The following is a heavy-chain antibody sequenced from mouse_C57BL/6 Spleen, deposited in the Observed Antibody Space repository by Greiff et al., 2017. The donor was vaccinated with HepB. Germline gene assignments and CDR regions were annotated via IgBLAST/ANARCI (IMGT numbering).Heavy chain of an antibody. J-gene: IGHJ4*01. V-gene: IGHV1-82*01. Sequence: QVQLQQSGPELVKPGASVKISCKASGYAFSSSWMNWVKQRPGKGLEWIGRIYPGDGDTNYNGKFKGKATLTADKSSSTAYMQLSSLTSEDSAVYFCARPYDDAPMEYWGQGTSVTVSS. CDR3: ARPYDDAPMEY. CDR1: GYAFSSSW. D-gene: IGHD2-4*01. CDR2: IYPGDGDT.